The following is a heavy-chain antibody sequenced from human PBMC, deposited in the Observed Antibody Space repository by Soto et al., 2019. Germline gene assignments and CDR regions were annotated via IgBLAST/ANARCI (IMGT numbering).Heavy chain of an antibody. CDR3: ARFPYYLDV. J-gene: IGHJ6*03. CDR2: MNPNSGNT. V-gene: IGHV1-8*02. Sequence: ASVKVSCKASGYTFTGYYMHWVRQATGQGLEWMGWMNPNSGNTGYAQKFQGRVTMTRNTSISTAYMELSSLRSEDTAVYYCARFPYYLDVWGKGTTVTVSS. CDR1: GYTFTGYY.